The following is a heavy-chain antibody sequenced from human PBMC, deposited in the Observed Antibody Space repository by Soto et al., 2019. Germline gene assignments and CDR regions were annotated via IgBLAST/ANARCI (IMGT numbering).Heavy chain of an antibody. CDR2: IYYSGST. Sequence: SETLSLTCTVSGGSISSYYWSWIRQPPGKGLEWIGYIYYSGSTNYNPSLKSRVTISVDTSKNQFSLKLSSVTAADTAVYYCARTISRDGGAFDIWGQGTMVTVSS. V-gene: IGHV4-59*01. CDR1: GGSISSYY. J-gene: IGHJ3*02. D-gene: IGHD2-2*01. CDR3: ARTISRDGGAFDI.